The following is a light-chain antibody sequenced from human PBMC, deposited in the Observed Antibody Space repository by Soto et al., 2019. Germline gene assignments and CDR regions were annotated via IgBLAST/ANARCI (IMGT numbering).Light chain of an antibody. J-gene: IGKJ4*01. V-gene: IGKV3-20*01. CDR3: QQYGSSPLT. CDR1: QSVSSSY. Sequence: EVVLTHSPGTLSLSPGERATLSCRAIQSVSSSYLAWYQQKPGQAPRLLIYGASSRATGIPDRFSGSGSGTDFTLTISRLEPEAFAAYYCQQYGSSPLTLGGGTKVDIK. CDR2: GAS.